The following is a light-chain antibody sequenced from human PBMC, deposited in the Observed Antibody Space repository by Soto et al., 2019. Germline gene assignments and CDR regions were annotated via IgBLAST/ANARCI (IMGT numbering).Light chain of an antibody. Sequence: DRVTVTFRASQSIGGFLNWYQQKLGIAPKLLIYAASSLQSGVPSRFSGSGSGTEFTLTISSLQSEDFAVYYCQQYYNWPIPSGQGTRLEIK. CDR3: QQYYNWPIP. CDR2: AAS. V-gene: IGKV1-39*01. CDR1: QSIGGF. J-gene: IGKJ5*01.